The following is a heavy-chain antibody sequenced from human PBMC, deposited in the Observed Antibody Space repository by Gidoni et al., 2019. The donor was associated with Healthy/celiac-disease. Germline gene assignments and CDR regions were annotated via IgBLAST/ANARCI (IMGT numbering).Heavy chain of an antibody. D-gene: IGHD3-22*01. CDR3: TTDFPLYDSSSALSLGFDY. CDR1: GFTFSNAW. CDR2: IKSKTDGGTT. V-gene: IGHV3-15*07. J-gene: IGHJ4*02. Sequence: EVQLVESGGGLVKPGGSLRLSCAASGFTFSNAWMNWVRQAPGKGLEWVGRIKSKTDGGTTDYAAPVKGRFTISRDDSKNTLYLQMNSLKTEDTAVYYCTTDFPLYDSSSALSLGFDYWGQGTLVTVSS.